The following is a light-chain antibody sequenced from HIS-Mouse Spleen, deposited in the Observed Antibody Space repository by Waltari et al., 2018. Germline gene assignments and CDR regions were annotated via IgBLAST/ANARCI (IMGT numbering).Light chain of an antibody. CDR3: CSYAGSSTLV. CDR1: SSDFGSYNL. CDR2: EGS. J-gene: IGLJ3*02. Sequence: QSALTQPASVSGSPGQSITISCTGTSSDFGSYNLVSWYQQHPGKAPKLRIYEGSKRPSGVSNRVSGSQSGNTASLTISGLQAEDEADYYCCSYAGSSTLVFGGGTKLTVL. V-gene: IGLV2-23*01.